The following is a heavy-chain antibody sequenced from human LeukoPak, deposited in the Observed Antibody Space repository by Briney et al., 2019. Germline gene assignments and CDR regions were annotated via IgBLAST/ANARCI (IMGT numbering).Heavy chain of an antibody. CDR3: AREPTRGSGSFDY. V-gene: IGHV4-30-4*01. D-gene: IGHD3-10*01. CDR2: IYYSGST. Sequence: SETLSLTCTVSGGSISSGDYYWSWIRQPPGKGLEWIGYIYYSGSTYYNPSLKGRVTISVDTSKNQFSLKLSSVTATDTAVYYCAREPTRGSGSFDYWGQGTLVTVSS. J-gene: IGHJ4*02. CDR1: GGSISSGDYY.